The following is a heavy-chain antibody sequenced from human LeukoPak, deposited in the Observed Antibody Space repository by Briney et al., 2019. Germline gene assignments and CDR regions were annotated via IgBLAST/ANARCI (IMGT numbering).Heavy chain of an antibody. CDR3: ASITWRAMDD. CDR1: GFTFSSFP. J-gene: IGHJ6*02. Sequence: GGSPRLSCAASGFTFSSFPMHWVRQAPGKGLEYVSGISTNGGSTYYANSVMGRFTISRDNSENTLYLQMGSLRPEDMAVYYCASITWRAMDDWGHGTTVTVSS. D-gene: IGHD3-10*01. CDR2: ISTNGGST. V-gene: IGHV3-64*01.